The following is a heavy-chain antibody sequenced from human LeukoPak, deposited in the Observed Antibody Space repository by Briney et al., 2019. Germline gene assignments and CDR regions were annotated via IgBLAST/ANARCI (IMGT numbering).Heavy chain of an antibody. Sequence: GGSLRLSCAASGFTFSSYGMHWVRQAPGKGLEWVAVIWYDGSNKYYADSVKGRFTISRDNSKNTLYLQMNGLRAEDTAVYYCAKAPAYCSSTSCFFYYGMDVWGQGTTVTVSS. D-gene: IGHD2-2*01. J-gene: IGHJ6*02. CDR3: AKAPAYCSSTSCFFYYGMDV. CDR2: IWYDGSNK. CDR1: GFTFSSYG. V-gene: IGHV3-33*06.